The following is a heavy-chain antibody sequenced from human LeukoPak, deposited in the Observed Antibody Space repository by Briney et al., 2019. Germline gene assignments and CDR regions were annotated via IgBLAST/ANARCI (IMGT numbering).Heavy chain of an antibody. V-gene: IGHV3-30*02. D-gene: IGHD5-12*01. Sequence: GGSLRLSCAASGFTFSSYGMHWVRQAPGKGLEWVAFIRYDGSNKYYADSVKGRFTISRDNSKNTLYLQMNSLRAEDTAVYYCAKFGWLRSLSFDYWGQGTLVTVSS. CDR1: GFTFSSYG. CDR3: AKFGWLRSLSFDY. CDR2: IRYDGSNK. J-gene: IGHJ4*02.